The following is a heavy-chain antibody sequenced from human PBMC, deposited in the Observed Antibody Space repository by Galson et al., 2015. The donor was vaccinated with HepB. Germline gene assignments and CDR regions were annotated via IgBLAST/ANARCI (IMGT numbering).Heavy chain of an antibody. CDR3: AKFYGADLLWFGELWD. D-gene: IGHD3-10*01. Sequence: SLRLSCAASGFTFSSYGMSWVRQAPGKGLEWASTISGSGGNTYYADSVKGRFTISRDNSKNTLYLQMNSLRDEDTAVYYCAKFYGADLLWFGELWDWGQGTLVTVSS. J-gene: IGHJ4*02. V-gene: IGHV3-23*01. CDR2: ISGSGGNT. CDR1: GFTFSSYG.